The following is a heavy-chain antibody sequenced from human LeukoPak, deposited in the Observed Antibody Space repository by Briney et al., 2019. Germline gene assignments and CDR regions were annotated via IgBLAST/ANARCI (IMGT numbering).Heavy chain of an antibody. Sequence: GASVKVSCKASGYTFTGYYMHWARQAPGQGLEWMGWINPNSGGTNYAQKFQGRVTMTRDTSISTAYMELSSLRSEDTAVYYCARRSDDYDSSAYYHWGQGTLVTVSS. CDR2: INPNSGGT. V-gene: IGHV1-2*02. CDR1: GYTFTGYY. D-gene: IGHD3-22*01. J-gene: IGHJ4*02. CDR3: ARRSDDYDSSAYYH.